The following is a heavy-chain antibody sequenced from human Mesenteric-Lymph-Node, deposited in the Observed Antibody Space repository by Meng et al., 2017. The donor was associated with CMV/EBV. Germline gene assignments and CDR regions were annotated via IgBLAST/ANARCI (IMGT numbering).Heavy chain of an antibody. J-gene: IGHJ5*02. CDR3: AHSGYDFWSGYPSWFDP. D-gene: IGHD3-3*01. CDR1: FSLSTSGVG. CDR2: SYWNDDK. Sequence: FSLSTSGVGVGWLRQPPVKALEWIELSYWNDDKRYSPSLKSRLTITKDTSKTQVVLTMTNMDPVDTATYYCAHSGYDFWSGYPSWFDPWGQGTLVTVSS. V-gene: IGHV2-5*01.